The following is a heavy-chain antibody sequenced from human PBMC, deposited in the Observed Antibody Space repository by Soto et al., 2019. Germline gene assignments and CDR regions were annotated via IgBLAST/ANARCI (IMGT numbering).Heavy chain of an antibody. CDR3: ARGEHSSSSYLPYYYYGMDV. D-gene: IGHD6-13*01. J-gene: IGHJ6*02. CDR2: INHSGST. V-gene: IGHV4-34*01. Sequence: PSETLSLTCAVYGGSFSGYYWSWIRQPPGKGLEWIGEINHSGSTNYNPSLKSRVTISVDTSKNQFSLKLSSVTAADTAVYYCARGEHSSSSYLPYYYYGMDVWGHGTTVTVSS. CDR1: GGSFSGYY.